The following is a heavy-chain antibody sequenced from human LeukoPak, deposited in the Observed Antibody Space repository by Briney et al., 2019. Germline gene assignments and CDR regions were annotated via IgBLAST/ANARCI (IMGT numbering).Heavy chain of an antibody. CDR1: GFTFSSYG. CDR2: IRYDGSNK. Sequence: GGSLRLSCAASGFTFSSYGMHWVRQAPGKGLEWVAFIRYDGSNKYYADSVKGRFTISRDNSKNTLYLQMNSLRAEDTAVYYCAKWRDFDWLFVTDWGQGTLVTVSS. D-gene: IGHD3-9*01. V-gene: IGHV3-30*02. CDR3: AKWRDFDWLFVTD. J-gene: IGHJ4*02.